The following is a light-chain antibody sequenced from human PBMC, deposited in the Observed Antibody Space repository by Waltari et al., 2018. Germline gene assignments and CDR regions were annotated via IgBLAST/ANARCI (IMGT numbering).Light chain of an antibody. Sequence: ALPNPRPFSGPLDSPSTIPCTETSSDVGGFTYSPCYQQHPGKAPKLMIYDVSKRPSGVPDRFSGSKSGNTASLTISGLQAEDEADYYCCSYAGSYPNWVFGGGTKLTVL. CDR3: CSYAGSYPNWV. CDR1: SSDVGGFTY. CDR2: DVS. V-gene: IGLV2-11*01. J-gene: IGLJ3*02.